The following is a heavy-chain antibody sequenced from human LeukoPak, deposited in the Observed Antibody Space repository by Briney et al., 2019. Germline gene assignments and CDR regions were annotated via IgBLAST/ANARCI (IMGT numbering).Heavy chain of an antibody. CDR3: AKDLHYGSADY. Sequence: GGSLRLSCAASGFTFSNYWMHWVRQDPGKGLVWVSFINPDGSTTNYADSVKGRFTISRDNAKNALYLQMNSLRAEDTAVYYCAKDLHYGSADYWGQRTLVTVSS. J-gene: IGHJ4*02. CDR2: INPDGSTT. CDR1: GFTFSNYW. V-gene: IGHV3-74*01. D-gene: IGHD3-10*01.